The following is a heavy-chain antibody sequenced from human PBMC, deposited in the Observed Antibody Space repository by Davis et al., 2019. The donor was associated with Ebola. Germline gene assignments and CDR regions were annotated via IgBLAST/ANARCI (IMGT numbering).Heavy chain of an antibody. D-gene: IGHD6-19*01. J-gene: IGHJ3*02. CDR2: ISSSSSYI. CDR1: GFTFSSYS. V-gene: IGHV3-21*01. Sequence: GESLKISCAASGFTFSSYSMNWVRQAPGKGLEWVSSISSSSSYIYYADSVKGRFTISRDNAKNSLYLQMNSLRAEDTAVYYCARGGLVNTYDAFDIWGQGTMVTVSS. CDR3: ARGGLVNTYDAFDI.